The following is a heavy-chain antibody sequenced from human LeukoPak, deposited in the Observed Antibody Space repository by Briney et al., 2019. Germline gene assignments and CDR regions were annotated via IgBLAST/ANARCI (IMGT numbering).Heavy chain of an antibody. Sequence: ASVKVSCKASGYTFTSYDINWVRQAPGQGLEWMGGIIPIFGTANYAQKFQGRVTITADESTSTAYMELSSLRSEDTAVYYCARGGRGVVIDGYYYMDVWGKGTTVTVSS. J-gene: IGHJ6*03. D-gene: IGHD3-3*01. CDR2: IIPIFGTA. CDR1: GYTFTSYD. CDR3: ARGGRGVVIDGYYYMDV. V-gene: IGHV1-69*13.